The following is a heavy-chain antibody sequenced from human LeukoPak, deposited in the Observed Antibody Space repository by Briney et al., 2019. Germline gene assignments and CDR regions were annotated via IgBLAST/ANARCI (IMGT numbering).Heavy chain of an antibody. V-gene: IGHV3-66*01. J-gene: IGHJ5*02. CDR3: ARVGWFGEGNWFDP. D-gene: IGHD3-10*01. CDR1: GFTVSSNY. Sequence: GGSLRLSCAASGFTVSSNYMSWVRQAPGKGLEWVSVIYSGGSTYYADSVKGRFTIPRDNSKNTLYLQMNSLRAEDTAVYYCARVGWFGEGNWFDPWGQGTLVTVSS. CDR2: IYSGGST.